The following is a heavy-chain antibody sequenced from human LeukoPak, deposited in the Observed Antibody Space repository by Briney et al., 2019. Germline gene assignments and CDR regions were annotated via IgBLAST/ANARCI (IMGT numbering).Heavy chain of an antibody. V-gene: IGHV4-39*02. Sequence: SETLSLTCTVSGGSISSSYYYWCWIRQPPGKGLEWIGSIYHSGSTFYNPSLKSRVIISVDTSKNQFSLRLSSVTAADTAVYYCARDRRVGATRAYYYYYGMDVWGQGTTVTVSS. D-gene: IGHD1-26*01. CDR1: GGSISSSYYY. J-gene: IGHJ6*02. CDR2: IYHSGST. CDR3: ARDRRVGATRAYYYYYGMDV.